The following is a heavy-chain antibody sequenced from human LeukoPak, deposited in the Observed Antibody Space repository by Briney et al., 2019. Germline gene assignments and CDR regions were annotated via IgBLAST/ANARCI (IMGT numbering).Heavy chain of an antibody. D-gene: IGHD6-13*01. J-gene: IGHJ6*04. CDR3: ARISAAAVEP. Sequence: SETLSLTCTVSGGSVSNYYWGWIRQPPGKGLECIGYIHHSGSTTYNPSLKSRVTISVDTSKNQFSLKLTSVTAADTAMYYCARISAAAVEPWGKGTTVTISS. V-gene: IGHV4-59*02. CDR1: GGSVSNYY. CDR2: IHHSGST.